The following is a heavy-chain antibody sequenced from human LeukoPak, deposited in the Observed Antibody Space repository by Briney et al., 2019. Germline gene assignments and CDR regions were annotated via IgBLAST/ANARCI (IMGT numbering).Heavy chain of an antibody. CDR3: ARHFESGYRYAFDI. CDR2: IYYSGST. V-gene: IGHV4-39*01. J-gene: IGHJ3*02. D-gene: IGHD3-3*01. Sequence: SETLSLTCTVSGGSISSSSYYWGWIRQPPGKGLEWIGSIYYSGSTYYNPSLKSRVTMSVDTSKNQFSLKLSSVTAADTAVYYCARHFESGYRYAFDIWGQGTMVTVSS. CDR1: GGSISSSSYY.